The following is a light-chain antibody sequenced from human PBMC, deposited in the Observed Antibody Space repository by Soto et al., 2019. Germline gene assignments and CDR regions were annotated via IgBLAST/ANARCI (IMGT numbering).Light chain of an antibody. Sequence: EFVLTQSPGTLSLSPGERATLSCRASQTVRNNYLAWYQQKPGQAPRLLIYDASSRATGIPDRFSGSGSGTEFTLTISSLQSEDFAVYYCQQYKNWPTFGGGTKVDI. CDR1: QTVRNNY. CDR2: DAS. J-gene: IGKJ4*01. V-gene: IGKV3D-20*02. CDR3: QQYKNWPT.